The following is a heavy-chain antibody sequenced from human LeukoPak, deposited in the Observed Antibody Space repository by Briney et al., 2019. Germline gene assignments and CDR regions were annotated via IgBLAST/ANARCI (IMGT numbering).Heavy chain of an antibody. J-gene: IGHJ4*02. CDR1: GFTFTSYG. CDR3: AREVESYDFWRAFYFDY. CDR2: ISAYNGNT. V-gene: IGHV1-18*01. Sequence: ASVKVSCKASGFTFTSYGISWVRQAPGQGLEWMGWISAYNGNTNYAQKLQGRVTMTTDTSTSTAYMELRSLRSDDTAVYYCAREVESYDFWRAFYFDYWGQGTLVTVSS. D-gene: IGHD3-3*01.